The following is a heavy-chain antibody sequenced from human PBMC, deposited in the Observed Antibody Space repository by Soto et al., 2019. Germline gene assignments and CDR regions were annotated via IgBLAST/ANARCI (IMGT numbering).Heavy chain of an antibody. CDR2: IIPFFGSP. Sequence: QVQLVQSGSEVQKPGSSVKVSCKASGDTFSSYAISWVRQAPGQGLEWMGGIIPFFGSPKFAQKFQGRLTITTDESTSIAYMQLISVRSEDTAVDYCAVGDTSDYWGPGTLITVSS. V-gene: IGHV1-69*01. D-gene: IGHD2-21*02. CDR3: AVGDTSDY. J-gene: IGHJ4*02. CDR1: GDTFSSYA.